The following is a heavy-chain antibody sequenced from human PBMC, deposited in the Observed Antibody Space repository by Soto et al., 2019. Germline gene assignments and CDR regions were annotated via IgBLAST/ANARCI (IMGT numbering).Heavy chain of an antibody. Sequence: ASVKVSCKASGYTFTGYYMHWVRQAPGQGLEWMGWINPNSGGTNYAQKFQGRVTMTRDTSISTAYMELSRLRSDDTAVYYCARAPSVRVLEWSTIAGMDVWGQGTTVPVSS. CDR3: ARAPSVRVLEWSTIAGMDV. D-gene: IGHD3-3*01. V-gene: IGHV1-2*02. CDR1: GYTFTGYY. J-gene: IGHJ6*02. CDR2: INPNSGGT.